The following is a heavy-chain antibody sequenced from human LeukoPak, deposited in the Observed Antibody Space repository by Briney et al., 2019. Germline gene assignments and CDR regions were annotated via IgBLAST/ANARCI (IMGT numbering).Heavy chain of an antibody. V-gene: IGHV3-48*03. Sequence: QPGGSLRLSCAASGFTFSSYEMNWVRQAPGKGLEWVSDISSSGSTIYYADSVKGRFTISRDNAKNSPYLHMNSLRAEDTAVYYCAALGITMIGGVWGKGPTVTISS. CDR3: AALGITMIGGV. J-gene: IGHJ6*04. D-gene: IGHD3-10*02. CDR2: ISSSGSTI. CDR1: GFTFSSYE.